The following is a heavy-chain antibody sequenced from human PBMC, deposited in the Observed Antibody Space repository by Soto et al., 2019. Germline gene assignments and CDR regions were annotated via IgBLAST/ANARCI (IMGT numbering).Heavy chain of an antibody. D-gene: IGHD1-1*01. J-gene: IGHJ3*02. CDR2: VSSGSHYI. CDR1: GFTFSSYS. V-gene: IGHV3-21*01. CDR3: ARDVSLTTHYAFDI. Sequence: GGSLRLSCAVSGFTFSSYSMNWVRQAPGKGLEWVSSVSSGSHYIYYTDSVKGRFTISRDNAKNSLYLQMNSLRAEDTAFYYSARDVSLTTHYAFDIWGQGTMVTVSS.